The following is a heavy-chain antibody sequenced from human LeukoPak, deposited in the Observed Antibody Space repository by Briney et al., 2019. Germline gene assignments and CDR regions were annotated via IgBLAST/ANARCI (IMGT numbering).Heavy chain of an antibody. V-gene: IGHV4-34*01. CDR1: GGSFSGYY. Sequence: PSETLSLTCAVYGGSFSGYYWSWIRQPPGKGLEWIGEINHSGSTNYNPSLKSRVTISVDTSKNQFSLKLSSVTAADTAVYYCARARTVGYSSSWFYYYYMDVWGKGTTVTVSS. D-gene: IGHD6-13*01. CDR2: INHSGST. CDR3: ARARTVGYSSSWFYYYYMDV. J-gene: IGHJ6*03.